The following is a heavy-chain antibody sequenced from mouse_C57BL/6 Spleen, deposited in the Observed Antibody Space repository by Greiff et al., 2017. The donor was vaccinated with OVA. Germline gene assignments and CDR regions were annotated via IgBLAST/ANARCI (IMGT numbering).Heavy chain of an antibody. CDR3: ARHEIYYYGSSYSDYAMDY. J-gene: IGHJ4*01. D-gene: IGHD1-1*01. CDR2: FYPGSGSI. CDR1: GYTFTEYT. V-gene: IGHV1-62-2*01. Sequence: QVQLQQSGAELVKPGASVKLSCKASGYTFTEYTIHWVKQRSRQGLEWIGWFYPGSGSIKYNEKFKDKATLTADKSSSTVYMELSRLTSEDSAVYFCARHEIYYYGSSYSDYAMDYWGQGTSVTVSS.